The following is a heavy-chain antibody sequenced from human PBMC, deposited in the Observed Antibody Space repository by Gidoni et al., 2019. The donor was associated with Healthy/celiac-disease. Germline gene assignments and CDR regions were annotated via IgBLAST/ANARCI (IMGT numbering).Heavy chain of an antibody. CDR1: GYSISSGYY. J-gene: IGHJ4*02. V-gene: IGHV4-38-2*01. Sequence: QVQLQESGPGLVKPSETLSLTCAVSGYSISSGYYWGWIRQPQGKGLEWIGNIFGRGSTYYNASLKSRVTISVDTSKNHFSLRLSSVTAADTAVYYCAAIHSSWFIDYWGQGTLVTVSS. CDR2: IFGRGST. CDR3: AAIHSSWFIDY. D-gene: IGHD6-13*01.